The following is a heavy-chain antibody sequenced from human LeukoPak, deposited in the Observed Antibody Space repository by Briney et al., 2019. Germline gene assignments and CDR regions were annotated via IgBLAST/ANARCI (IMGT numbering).Heavy chain of an antibody. V-gene: IGHV4-39*01. CDR2: IYYSGST. CDR1: GGSISSSSYY. D-gene: IGHD2-2*02. J-gene: IGHJ4*02. CDR3: ARVSIVVVPAAIHDDY. Sequence: PSETLSLTCTVSGGSISSSSYYWGWIRQPPGKGLEWIGSIYYSGSTYYNPSLKSRVTISVDTSKNQFSLKLSSVTAADTAVYYCARVSIVVVPAAIHDDYWGQGTLVTVSS.